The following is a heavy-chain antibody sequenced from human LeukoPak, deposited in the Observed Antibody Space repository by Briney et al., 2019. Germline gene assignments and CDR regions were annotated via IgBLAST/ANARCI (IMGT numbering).Heavy chain of an antibody. J-gene: IGHJ3*02. Sequence: PSETLSLTCTVSGCSISSSCYYWGWMPQPPGKGLEWIGSIYYSGSTYYNPSLNSRVTISVDASKNQFSLKLSSVTAAETAVYYCARLGPRGIVVVPAAIRRPLPDGFDIWGEGTMVTVSS. D-gene: IGHD2-2*01. CDR3: ARLGPRGIVVVPAAIRRPLPDGFDI. CDR2: IYYSGST. CDR1: GCSISSSCYY. V-gene: IGHV4-39*01.